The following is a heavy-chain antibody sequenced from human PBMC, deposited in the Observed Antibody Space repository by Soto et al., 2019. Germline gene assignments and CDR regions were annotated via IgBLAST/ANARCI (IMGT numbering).Heavy chain of an antibody. CDR3: AAGGYHSSSLIYYYYGMDV. V-gene: IGHV1-58*01. Sequence: ASVKVSCKASGFTFTSSAVQWVRQARGQRLEWIGWIVVGSGNTNYAQKFQERVTITRDMSTSTAYMELSSLRSEDTAVYYCAAGGYHSSSLIYYYYGMDVWGQGTTVTVSS. CDR2: IVVGSGNT. CDR1: GFTFTSSA. D-gene: IGHD6-6*01. J-gene: IGHJ6*02.